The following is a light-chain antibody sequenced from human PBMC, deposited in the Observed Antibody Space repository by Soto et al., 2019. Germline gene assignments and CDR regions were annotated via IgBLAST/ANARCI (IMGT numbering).Light chain of an antibody. J-gene: IGKJ1*01. Sequence: EMVMTQPLATLSVSPGERATLFCRSSQSISSSLAWYQQKPGQAPRLLIYDASNRATGIPARFSGSGSGTDFTLTISSLDPEDFAVYYCQQRSNWPTCGQGTTV. CDR3: QQRSNWPT. V-gene: IGKV3-11*01. CDR2: DAS. CDR1: QSISSS.